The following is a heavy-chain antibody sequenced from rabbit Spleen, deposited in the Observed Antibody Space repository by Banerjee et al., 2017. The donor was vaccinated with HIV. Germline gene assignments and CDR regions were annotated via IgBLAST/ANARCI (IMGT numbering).Heavy chain of an antibody. CDR2: AYAGSSGST. CDR1: GFSFSSGYY. V-gene: IGHV1S45*01. CDR3: ARDTSSSFSSYGMDL. D-gene: IGHD1-1*01. Sequence: QEQLVESGGGLVQPGGSLKLSCKASGFSFSSGYYMCWVRQAPGKGLEWVACAYAGSSGSTYSATWAKGRFTISKTSSTTVTLQVTRLTAADTATYFCARDTSSSFSSYGMDLWGPGTLVTVS. J-gene: IGHJ6*01.